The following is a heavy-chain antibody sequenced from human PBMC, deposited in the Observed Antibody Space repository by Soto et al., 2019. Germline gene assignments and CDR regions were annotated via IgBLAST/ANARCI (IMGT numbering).Heavy chain of an antibody. J-gene: IGHJ4*02. CDR1: GYTLSIYD. CDR3: ARSPDSDGQFYRLYYFAV. CDR2: MRHSSGDT. Sequence: ASVKVCCKASGYTLSIYDIDGVREAPGQGRGWLGWMRHSSGDTGYAQNFQGRVTMTRDTSISTAYMELSSLGSEDTAVYYCARSPDSDGQFYRLYYFAVWGQGTQVTVSS. V-gene: IGHV1-8*01. D-gene: IGHD2-15*01.